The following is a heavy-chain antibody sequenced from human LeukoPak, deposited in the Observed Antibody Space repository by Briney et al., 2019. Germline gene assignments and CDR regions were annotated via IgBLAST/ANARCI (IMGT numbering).Heavy chain of an antibody. CDR1: GFTFSSYA. CDR3: AKTNGMVRGVISRY. D-gene: IGHD3-10*01. Sequence: GGSLRLSCAASGFTFSSYAMSWVRQAPGKGLEWVSAISGSGGSTHYADSVKGRFTISRDNSKNTLYLQMNSLRAEDTAVYYCAKTNGMVRGVISRYWGQGTLVTVSS. J-gene: IGHJ4*02. CDR2: ISGSGGST. V-gene: IGHV3-23*01.